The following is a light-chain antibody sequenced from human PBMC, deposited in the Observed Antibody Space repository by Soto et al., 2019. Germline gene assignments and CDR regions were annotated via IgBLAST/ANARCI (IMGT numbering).Light chain of an antibody. CDR3: QQRHMWPIT. Sequence: EVVLTQSPVTLSLSPGERATLSCRASQSFRGLLAWYKQKPGQAPRLLIYDAYNRATGIPPRFSGSGSGTDFTLTISSLEPEDSAVYYCQQRHMWPITLGQGTRLEIK. CDR1: QSFRGL. V-gene: IGKV3-11*01. J-gene: IGKJ5*01. CDR2: DAY.